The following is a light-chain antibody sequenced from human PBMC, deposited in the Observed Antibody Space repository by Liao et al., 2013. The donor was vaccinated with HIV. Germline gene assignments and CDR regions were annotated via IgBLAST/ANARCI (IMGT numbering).Light chain of an antibody. V-gene: IGLV3-21*01. J-gene: IGLJ1*01. CDR1: NVGSTS. CDR2: YDS. CDR3: QSADSSGSYV. Sequence: SYVLTQPPSVSVAPGKTAGISCGGNNVGSTSVHWYQQKPGQAPVLVIYYDSDRPSGIPERFSGSRSGTTLTLTISGVQAEDEADYYCQSADSSGSYVFGTGTKVTVL.